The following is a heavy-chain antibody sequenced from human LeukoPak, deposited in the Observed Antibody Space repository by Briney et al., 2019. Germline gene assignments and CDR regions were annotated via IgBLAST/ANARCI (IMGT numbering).Heavy chain of an antibody. V-gene: IGHV4-38-2*02. D-gene: IGHD5-12*01. J-gene: IGHJ5*02. CDR3: ARRGYSGYAIPGWFDP. CDR2: INHSGST. Sequence: SETLSLTCTVSGYSISSGYYWGWIRQPPGKGLEWIGEINHSGSTNYNPSLKSRVTISVDTSKNQFSLKLSSVTAADTAVYYCARRGYSGYAIPGWFDPWGQGTLVTVSS. CDR1: GYSISSGYY.